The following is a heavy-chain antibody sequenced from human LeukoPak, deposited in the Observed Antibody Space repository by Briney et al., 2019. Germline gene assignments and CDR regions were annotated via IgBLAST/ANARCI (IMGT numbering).Heavy chain of an antibody. D-gene: IGHD3-10*01. V-gene: IGHV1-8*03. CDR1: GYTFTSYD. Sequence: ASAKVSCKASGYTFTSYDINWVRQATGQGLEWMGWMNPNSGNTGYAQKFQGRVTITRNTSISTAYMELSSLRSEDTAVYYCARGGSYYYYYYMDVWGKGTTVTVSS. CDR2: MNPNSGNT. CDR3: ARGGSYYYYYYMDV. J-gene: IGHJ6*03.